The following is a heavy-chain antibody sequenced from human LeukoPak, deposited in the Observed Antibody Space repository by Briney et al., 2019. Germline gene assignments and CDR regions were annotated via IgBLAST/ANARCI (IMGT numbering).Heavy chain of an antibody. Sequence: GASVKVSCKASGYTFTSYDINWVRQATGQGLEWMGWMNPNSGNTGYAQKFQGRVTMTRNTSISTAYMELSSLRSEDTAVYYCARTPAIQLWLGDYYYMDVWGKGTTVTISS. J-gene: IGHJ6*03. D-gene: IGHD5-18*01. CDR1: GYTFTSYD. CDR3: ARTPAIQLWLGDYYYMDV. V-gene: IGHV1-8*01. CDR2: MNPNSGNT.